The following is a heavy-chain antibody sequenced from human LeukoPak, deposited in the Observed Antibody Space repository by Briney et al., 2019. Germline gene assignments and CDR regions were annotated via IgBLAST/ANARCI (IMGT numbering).Heavy chain of an antibody. D-gene: IGHD2-21*02. Sequence: SETLALTCTVSGGSISSYYWSWIRQPPGKGLEWIGYIYDSGSTNYNPSLKSRVTISVDTSKNQFSLKLSSVTAADTAVYYCARDGMGAYCGGDCYSGYFDYWGQGTLVTVSS. CDR3: ARDGMGAYCGGDCYSGYFDY. J-gene: IGHJ4*02. V-gene: IGHV4-59*01. CDR1: GGSISSYY. CDR2: IYDSGST.